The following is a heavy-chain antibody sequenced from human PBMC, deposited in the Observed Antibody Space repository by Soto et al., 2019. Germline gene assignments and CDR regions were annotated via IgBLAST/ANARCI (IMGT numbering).Heavy chain of an antibody. D-gene: IGHD3-10*01. J-gene: IGHJ3*02. CDR3: ARDRANVLLWFGELSHDAFDI. CDR2: IYYSGST. Sequence: ETLSLTCTVSGGSISSYYWSWIRQPPWKGLEWIGYIYYSGSTNYNPSLKSRVTISVDTSKNQFSLKLSSMTAADTAVYYCARDRANVLLWFGELSHDAFDIWGQGTMVTVSS. CDR1: GGSISSYY. V-gene: IGHV4-59*01.